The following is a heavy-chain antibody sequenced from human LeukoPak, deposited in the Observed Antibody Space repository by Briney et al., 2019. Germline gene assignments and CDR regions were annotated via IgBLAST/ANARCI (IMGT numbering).Heavy chain of an antibody. Sequence: ASVKVSCKASGYTFTSYDINWVRQATGQGLEWMGWMNPNSGNTGYAQKFQGRVTMTRNTSISTAYMELSSLRSEDTAVYHCARAIVGATYDAFDIWGQGTMVTVSS. CDR1: GYTFTSYD. D-gene: IGHD1-26*01. V-gene: IGHV1-8*01. CDR2: MNPNSGNT. J-gene: IGHJ3*02. CDR3: ARAIVGATYDAFDI.